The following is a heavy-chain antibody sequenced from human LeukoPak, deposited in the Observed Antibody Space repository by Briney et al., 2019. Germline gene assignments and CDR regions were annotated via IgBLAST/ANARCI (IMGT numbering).Heavy chain of an antibody. J-gene: IGHJ4*02. CDR2: TYYRSKWYN. V-gene: IGHV6-1*01. D-gene: IGHD3-10*01. CDR3: ARAFTMVRGVTPFDY. CDR1: GDSVSSNSAA. Sequence: SQILSLTCAISGDSVSSNSAAWNWIRQSPSRGLEWLGRTYYRSKWYNDYAVSVKSRITINPDTSKNQFSLQLNSVTAADTAVYYCARAFTMVRGVTPFDYWGQGTLVTVSS.